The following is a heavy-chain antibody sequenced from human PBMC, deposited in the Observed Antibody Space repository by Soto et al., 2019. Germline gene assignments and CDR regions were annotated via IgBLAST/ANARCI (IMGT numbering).Heavy chain of an antibody. CDR3: ARDLTYYDFWSGYAPLXXYYGMDV. Sequence: GSLRLSCAAXXXTFSXXXXXWIRQAPGKGLEWVSYISSSSSYTNYADSVKGRFTISRDNAKNSLYLQMTSPRAEDTAVPYCARDLTYYDFWSGYAPLXXYYGMDVWGXGTXVTVSS. CDR2: ISSSSSYT. J-gene: IGHJ6*02. CDR1: XXTFSXXX. D-gene: IGHD3-3*01. V-gene: IGHV3-11*06.